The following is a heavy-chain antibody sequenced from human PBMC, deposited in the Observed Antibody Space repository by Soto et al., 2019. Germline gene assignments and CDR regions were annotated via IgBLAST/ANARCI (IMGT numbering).Heavy chain of an antibody. CDR3: ARGKIFRYFDWLSPNAMDV. CDR1: GGSFSGYS. D-gene: IGHD3-9*01. V-gene: IGHV4-34*01. Sequence: SETLSLTCIVYGGSFSGYSWSWIRQPPGKGLEWIGEINHSGSANYNPSLKSRVTISGDTSKNEFSLKLSSVTAADTAVYYCARGKIFRYFDWLSPNAMDVWGQGTTVTVSS. CDR2: INHSGSA. J-gene: IGHJ6*01.